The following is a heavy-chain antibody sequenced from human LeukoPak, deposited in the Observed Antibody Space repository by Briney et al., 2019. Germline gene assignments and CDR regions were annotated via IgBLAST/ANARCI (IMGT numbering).Heavy chain of an antibody. CDR3: ARVVRPVYYYYGMDV. V-gene: IGHV1-8*01. CDR2: MNPNSGNT. D-gene: IGHD2/OR15-2a*01. Sequence: ASVKVSCKASGYTFTSYDINWVRQATGQGLEWMGWMNPNSGNTGYAQKFQGRVTMTRNTSISTAYMELSSLRSEDTAVYYCARVVRPVYYYYGMDVWGQGTTVTVSS. J-gene: IGHJ6*02. CDR1: GYTFTSYD.